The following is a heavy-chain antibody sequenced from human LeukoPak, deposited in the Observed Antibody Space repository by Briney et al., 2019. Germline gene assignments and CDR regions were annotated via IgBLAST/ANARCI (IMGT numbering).Heavy chain of an antibody. CDR2: IFPSGGEV. CDR3: AKDRGSIGGYFDY. V-gene: IGHV3-23*01. Sequence: GGSLRLSCAASGFTFSTFAMIWVRQPPGKGLEWVSSIFPSGGEVHYADSVKGRFTISRDNSKNTLYLQMNSLRAEDTAVYYCAKDRGSIGGYFDYWGQGTLVTVSS. D-gene: IGHD3-10*01. CDR1: GFTFSTFA. J-gene: IGHJ4*02.